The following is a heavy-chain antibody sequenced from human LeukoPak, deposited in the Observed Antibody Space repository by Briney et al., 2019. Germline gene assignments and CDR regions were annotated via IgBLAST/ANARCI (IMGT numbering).Heavy chain of an antibody. CDR1: GYTFTSYA. CDR3: ARDDTGITAAGFI. J-gene: IGHJ4*02. V-gene: IGHV1-69*13. CDR2: IIPIFGTA. D-gene: IGHD6-13*01. Sequence: ASVKVSCKASGYTFTSYAISWVRQAPGQGLEWMGGIIPIFGTANYAQKFQGRVTITADESTSTAYMELSSLRSEDTAVYYCARDDTGITAAGFIWGQGTLVTVSS.